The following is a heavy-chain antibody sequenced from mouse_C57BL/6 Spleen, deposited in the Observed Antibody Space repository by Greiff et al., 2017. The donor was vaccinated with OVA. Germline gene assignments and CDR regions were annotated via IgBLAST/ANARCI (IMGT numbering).Heavy chain of an antibody. D-gene: IGHD3-2*02. V-gene: IGHV3-6*01. CDR2: ISYDGSN. Sequence: EVKLQQSGPGLVKPSQSLSLTCSVTGYSFTSGYYWNWIRQFPGNKLEWMGYISYDGSNNYNPSLKNRISITRDTSKNQFFLKLNSVTTEDTATYYCARDPSGAMDYWGQGTSVTVSS. CDR1: GYSFTSGYY. CDR3: ARDPSGAMDY. J-gene: IGHJ4*01.